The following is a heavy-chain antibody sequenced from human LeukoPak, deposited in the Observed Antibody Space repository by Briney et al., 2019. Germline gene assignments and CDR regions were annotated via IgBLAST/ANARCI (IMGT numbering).Heavy chain of an antibody. Sequence: SETLSLTCAVYGGSFSGYYWSWIRQPPGKGLEWIGEINHSGGTNYNPSLKSRVTISVDTSKNQFSLKLSSVTVADTAVYYCARGLVGYYDSSGLGYWGQGTLVTVSS. CDR1: GGSFSGYY. J-gene: IGHJ4*02. CDR2: INHSGGT. V-gene: IGHV4-34*01. D-gene: IGHD3-22*01. CDR3: ARGLVGYYDSSGLGY.